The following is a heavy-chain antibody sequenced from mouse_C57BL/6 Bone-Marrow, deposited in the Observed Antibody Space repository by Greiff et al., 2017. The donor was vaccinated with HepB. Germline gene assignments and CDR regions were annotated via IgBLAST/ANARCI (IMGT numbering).Heavy chain of an antibody. V-gene: IGHV1-50*01. CDR3: ARWAYYYGSSYGYY. J-gene: IGHJ2*01. CDR1: GYTFTSYW. CDR2: IDPSDSYT. Sequence: QVQLQQPGAELVKPGASVKLSCKASGYTFTSYWMQWVKQRPGQGLEWIGEIDPSDSYTNYNQKFKGKATLTVDTSSSTAYMQLSSLTSEDSASYYCARWAYYYGSSYGYYWGQGTTLTVSS. D-gene: IGHD1-1*01.